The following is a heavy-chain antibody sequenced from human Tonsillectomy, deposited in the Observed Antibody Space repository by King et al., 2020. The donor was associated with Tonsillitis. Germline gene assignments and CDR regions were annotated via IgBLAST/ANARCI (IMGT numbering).Heavy chain of an antibody. J-gene: IGHJ1*01. CDR3: AKWHSGGAAAGGAEDVKH. Sequence: VQLVASGGGLVQPGGSLRLSCAASGFTFSSYALSWVRQAPGKGLEWVSAISGSGGSTYYADSVKGRFTISRDNSKNTLYLQMNSLRAEDTAGDYCAKWHSGGAAAGGAEDVKHGGQGTLVTVAA. CDR1: GFTFSSYA. D-gene: IGHD3-16*01. V-gene: IGHV3-23*04. CDR2: ISGSGGST.